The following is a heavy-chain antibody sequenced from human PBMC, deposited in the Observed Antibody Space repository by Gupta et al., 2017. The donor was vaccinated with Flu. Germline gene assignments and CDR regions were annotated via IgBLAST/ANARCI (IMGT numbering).Heavy chain of an antibody. V-gene: IGHV2-5*01. D-gene: IGHD4-4*01. CDR1: GFSVGSSEVG. CDR2: IYWNDDR. Sequence: QITLKESGPTLVKSTQTLTLSCTVSGFSVGSSEVGVAWVRQAPGKALEWLALIYWNDDRRYSPFLKNRLTITRDTYKNQVFLTMTNVDPVDTATYFCAHRRSSKSYTSRHSFDFWGQGTLVTVSS. J-gene: IGHJ4*02. CDR3: AHRRSSKSYTSRHSFDF.